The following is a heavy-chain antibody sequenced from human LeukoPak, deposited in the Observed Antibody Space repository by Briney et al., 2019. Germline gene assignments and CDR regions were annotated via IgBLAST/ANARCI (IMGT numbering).Heavy chain of an antibody. Sequence: SETLSLTCTVSGGSISGNFFWSWLRQPPGKGLEWIGYISPSGTTFYNASLKSRLDVSIDTSKGQFSLNLNSVTVADTAVYYCARVGPIVRAVFDFWGQGILVAVSS. J-gene: IGHJ4*02. CDR1: GGSISGNFF. CDR2: ISPSGTT. V-gene: IGHV4-30-4*01. CDR3: ARVGPIVRAVFDF. D-gene: IGHD3-10*01.